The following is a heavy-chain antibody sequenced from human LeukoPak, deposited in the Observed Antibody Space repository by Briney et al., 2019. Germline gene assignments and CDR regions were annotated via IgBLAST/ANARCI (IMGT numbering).Heavy chain of an antibody. CDR3: ASGSDTAMANYFDY. D-gene: IGHD5-18*01. CDR2: INHSGST. CDR1: GGSFSGYY. J-gene: IGHJ4*02. Sequence: PSETLSLTCAVYGGSFSGYYWSWIRQPPGKGLEWIGEINHSGSTNYNPSLKSRVTISVDTSKNQFSLKLSSVTAADTAVYYCASGSDTAMANYFDYWGQGTLVTVSS. V-gene: IGHV4-34*01.